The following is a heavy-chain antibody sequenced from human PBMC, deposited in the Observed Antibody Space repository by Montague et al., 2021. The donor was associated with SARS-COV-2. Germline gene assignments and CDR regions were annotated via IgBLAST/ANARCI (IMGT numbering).Heavy chain of an antibody. CDR1: GDSVSSNSAA. CDR2: TYYRSKWYN. D-gene: IGHD3-22*01. CDR3: ARGRIDVNMIVVVVAGASFYMDV. Sequence: CAISGDSVSSNSAAWNWIRQSPSRGLEWLGRTYYRSKWYNDYAVSVKSRITINPDTSKNQFSLQLNSVTAADTAVYYCARGRIDVNMIVVVVAGASFYMDVWGKGTTVAVSS. J-gene: IGHJ6*03. V-gene: IGHV6-1*01.